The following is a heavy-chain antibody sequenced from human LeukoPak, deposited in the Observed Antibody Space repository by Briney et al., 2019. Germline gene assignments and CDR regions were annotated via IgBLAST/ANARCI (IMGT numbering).Heavy chain of an antibody. V-gene: IGHV4-39*01. Sequence: SETLSLTCTVSGGSISSSSYYWGWIRQPPGKGLEWIGSIYYSGSTYYNPSLKSRVTISVDTSKNQFSLKLSSVTAADTAVYYCARAEQWLAGEYYYGMDVWGQGTTVTVSS. J-gene: IGHJ6*02. CDR1: GGSISSSSYY. CDR3: ARAEQWLAGEYYYGMDV. CDR2: IYYSGST. D-gene: IGHD6-19*01.